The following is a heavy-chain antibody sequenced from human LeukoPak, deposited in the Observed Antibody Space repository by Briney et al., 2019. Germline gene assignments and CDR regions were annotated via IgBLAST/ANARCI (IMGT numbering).Heavy chain of an antibody. Sequence: PGGSLRLSCAASGFTFSSYWMSWVRQAPGKGLEWVANIKQDGSEKYYVDSVKGRFTISRDNAKKTVYLQMNALRVEDTAVYYCVRDWTQQHNDSPTPDYWGQGTRVTVSS. D-gene: IGHD3-22*01. CDR1: GFTFSSYW. CDR2: IKQDGSEK. V-gene: IGHV3-7*01. J-gene: IGHJ4*02. CDR3: VRDWTQQHNDSPTPDY.